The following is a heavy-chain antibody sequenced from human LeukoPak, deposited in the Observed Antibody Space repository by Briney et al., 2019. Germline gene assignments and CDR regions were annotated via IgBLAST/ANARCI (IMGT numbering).Heavy chain of an antibody. Sequence: GGSLRLSCAASGFTFISYAMSWVRQAPGKGLEWVSAISGSAISTYYADSVKGRVTISRDNSKNILYLQMYSPRAQDTAVYISARDPGHNGHFDYWGQGTLVTVSS. CDR1: GFTFISYA. V-gene: IGHV3-23*01. D-gene: IGHD5-24*01. CDR3: ARDPGHNGHFDY. J-gene: IGHJ4*02. CDR2: ISGSAIST.